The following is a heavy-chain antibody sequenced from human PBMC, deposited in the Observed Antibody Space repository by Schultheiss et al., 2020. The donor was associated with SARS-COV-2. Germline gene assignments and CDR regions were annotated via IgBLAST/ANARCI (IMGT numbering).Heavy chain of an antibody. CDR2: IKQDGSEK. CDR3: ARVRGYYYYMDV. Sequence: GESLKISCAASGFTFSSYWMSWVRQAPGKGLEWVANIKQDGSEKYYVDSVKGRFTISRHNSKNTLYLQMNSLRAEDTAVYYCARVRGYYYYMDVWGKGTTVTVSS. CDR1: GFTFSSYW. V-gene: IGHV3-7*03. J-gene: IGHJ6*03.